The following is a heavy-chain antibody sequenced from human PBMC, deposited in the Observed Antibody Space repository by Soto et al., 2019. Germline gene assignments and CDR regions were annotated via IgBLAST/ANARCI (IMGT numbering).Heavy chain of an antibody. CDR1: GFTFSSYS. CDR2: ISSSSSTI. CDR3: ARVEVYAYYSYGMEV. Sequence: PGWSLRLSCAASGFTFSSYSMNWVRQAPGKGLEWVSYISSSSSTIYYADSVKGRFTISRDNAKNSLYLQMNSLRDEDTAVYYCARVEVYAYYSYGMEVWGQGTKVTVSS. V-gene: IGHV3-48*02. J-gene: IGHJ6*02. D-gene: IGHD2-8*01.